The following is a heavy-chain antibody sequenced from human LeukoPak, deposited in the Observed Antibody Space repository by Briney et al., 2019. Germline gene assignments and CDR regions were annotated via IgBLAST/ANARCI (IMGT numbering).Heavy chain of an antibody. V-gene: IGHV3-7*01. J-gene: IGHJ4*02. D-gene: IGHD1-26*01. CDR3: ARGGRSRFAY. CDR2: IKEDGSEK. CDR1: GFTFSSYW. Sequence: PGGSLRVSCAASGFTFSSYWMSWVRQAPGKGLEWVASIKEDGSEKYYVDSVKGRFTISRDNAKNSLFLQMNSLRGEDTATYYCARGGRSRFAYWGQGTLVTVSS.